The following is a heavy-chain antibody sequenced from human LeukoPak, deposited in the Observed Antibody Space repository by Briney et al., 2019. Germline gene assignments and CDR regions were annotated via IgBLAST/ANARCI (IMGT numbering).Heavy chain of an antibody. Sequence: ASVKVSCKASGYTFTSYGISWVRQATGQGLEWMGWISAYNGNTNYAQKLQGRVTMTTDTSTSTAYMELRSLRSDDTAVYYCARDPNYYYDSSGYDYFDYWGQGTLVTVSS. V-gene: IGHV1-18*01. CDR1: GYTFTSYG. CDR3: ARDPNYYYDSSGYDYFDY. CDR2: ISAYNGNT. D-gene: IGHD3-22*01. J-gene: IGHJ4*02.